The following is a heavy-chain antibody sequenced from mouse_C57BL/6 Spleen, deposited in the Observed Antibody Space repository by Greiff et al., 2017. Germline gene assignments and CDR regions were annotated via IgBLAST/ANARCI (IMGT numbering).Heavy chain of an antibody. Sequence: QVQLQQPGAGLVGPGSSVPLSCTASGYTFTSYWMDWVKQRPGQGLEWIGNICPSDSETHYNPKFKDKATLTVDKSSSTAYMQLSSLTSEAAAVYYCARSELLRYMDYWGQGTSVTVS. J-gene: IGHJ4*01. CDR2: ICPSDSET. D-gene: IGHD1-1*01. CDR3: ARSELLRYMDY. V-gene: IGHV1-61*01. CDR1: GYTFTSYW.